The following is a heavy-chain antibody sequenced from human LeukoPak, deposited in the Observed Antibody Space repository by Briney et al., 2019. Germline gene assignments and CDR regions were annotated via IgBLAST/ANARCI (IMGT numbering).Heavy chain of an antibody. D-gene: IGHD4-11*01. CDR3: ARDDYSNYVDY. V-gene: IGHV1-18*01. J-gene: IGHJ4*02. Sequence: VASVTVSCKASGYTFTSYGISWVRQAPGQGLEWMGWISAYNGNTNYAQKLQGRVTMTTDTSTSTAYMELRSLRSDDTAVYYCARDDYSNYVDYWGQGTLVTVSS. CDR1: GYTFTSYG. CDR2: ISAYNGNT.